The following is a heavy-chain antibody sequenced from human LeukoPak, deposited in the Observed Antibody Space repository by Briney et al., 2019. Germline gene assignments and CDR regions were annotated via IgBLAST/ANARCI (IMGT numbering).Heavy chain of an antibody. CDR1: GGSLSGYY. CDR2: INHSGSS. D-gene: IGHD2-2*01. Sequence: SETLSLTCAVYGGSLSGYYWSWIRQPPGKGLEWNGQINHSGSSNYNPSLKSRVTISVDTSKNHFSLKLTSVTAADTSVYYCAKAGYQLIGVSVDWFDPWGQGTLVTVSS. V-gene: IGHV4-34*01. J-gene: IGHJ5*02. CDR3: AKAGYQLIGVSVDWFDP.